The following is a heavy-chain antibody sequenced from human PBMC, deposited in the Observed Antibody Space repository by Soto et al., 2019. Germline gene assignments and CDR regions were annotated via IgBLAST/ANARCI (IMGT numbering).Heavy chain of an antibody. J-gene: IGHJ4*02. CDR2: INAGNGNT. D-gene: IGHD3-16*02. V-gene: IGHV1-3*01. CDR3: ARDRYSRLPSFFFDY. Sequence: QVQLVQSGADVKKPGASVKVSCKASGYTFTSYAMHWVRQGPGQRLEWMGWINAGNGNTKYSQKFQGRVTITRDTSASTAYMELSSLRSEDTAVYYCARDRYSRLPSFFFDYWGQGTLVTVSP. CDR1: GYTFTSYA.